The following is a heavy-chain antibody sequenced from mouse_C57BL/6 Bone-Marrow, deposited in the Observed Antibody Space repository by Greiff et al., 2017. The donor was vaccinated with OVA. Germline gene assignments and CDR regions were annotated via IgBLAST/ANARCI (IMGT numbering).Heavy chain of an antibody. D-gene: IGHD1-1*01. CDR1: GFTFSSYA. J-gene: IGHJ1*03. CDR2: ISDGGSYT. Sequence: EVQLVESGGGLVKPGGSLKLSCAASGFTFSSYAMSWVRQTPEKRLELVATISDGGSYTYYPDNVKGRFTISRDNAKNNLYLQMSHLKSEDTAMYYCAREVDWYFDVWGTGTTVTVSS. CDR3: AREVDWYFDV. V-gene: IGHV5-4*01.